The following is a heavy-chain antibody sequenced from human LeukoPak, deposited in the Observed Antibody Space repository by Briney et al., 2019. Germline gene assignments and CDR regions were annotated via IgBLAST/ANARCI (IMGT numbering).Heavy chain of an antibody. J-gene: IGHJ4*02. V-gene: IGHV1-2*02. Sequence: GASVKVSCKASGYTFTGYYMHWVRQAPGQGLEWMGWINPNSGGTNYAQKFQARVTMTADTSTSTAYMELKSLRSDDTARYYCARRDRTGAGIDYWGLGTPVTVPT. CDR2: INPNSGGT. CDR1: GYTFTGYY. D-gene: IGHD6-13*01. CDR3: ARRDRTGAGIDY.